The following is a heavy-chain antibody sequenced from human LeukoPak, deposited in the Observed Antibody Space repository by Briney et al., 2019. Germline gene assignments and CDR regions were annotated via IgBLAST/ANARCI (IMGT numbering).Heavy chain of an antibody. D-gene: IGHD1-1*01. CDR2: ISGSGDST. V-gene: IGHV3-23*01. Sequence: PGGSLRLSCAASGFTFSSYAMTWVRQPPGKGLEWVSTISGSGDSTYYADPMKGRFTISRDNSKSTLYLQMNSLRAEDTAVYYCAKNGGNVDPCYFDYWGQGALVSVSS. J-gene: IGHJ4*02. CDR1: GFTFSSYA. CDR3: AKNGGNVDPCYFDY.